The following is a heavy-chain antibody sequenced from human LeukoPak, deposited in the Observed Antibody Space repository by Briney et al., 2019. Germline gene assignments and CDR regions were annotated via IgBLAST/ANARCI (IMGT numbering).Heavy chain of an antibody. D-gene: IGHD6-13*01. Sequence: SVKVSCKASGGTFISYAISWVRQAPGQGLEWMGRIIPIFGTANYAQKFQGRVTVTTDESTSTAYMELSSLRSEDTVVYYCARSYSSSWYYFDYWGQGTLVTVSS. CDR3: ARSYSSSWYYFDY. J-gene: IGHJ4*02. CDR2: IIPIFGTA. CDR1: GGTFISYA. V-gene: IGHV1-69*05.